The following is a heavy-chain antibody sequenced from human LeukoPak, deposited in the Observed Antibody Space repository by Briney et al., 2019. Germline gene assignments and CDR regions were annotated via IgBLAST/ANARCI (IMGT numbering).Heavy chain of an antibody. V-gene: IGHV3-72*01. CDR1: GFTFSDHY. CDR3: ARSAYLKGMDV. Sequence: GGSLRLSCAASGFTFSDHYMVWVRQAPGKGLEWVGRIKNKVISYTTEHAASVKGRFAISRDDSKNSLYLQMNSLKTEDTAVYYCARSAYLKGMDVWGQGTTVTVSS. J-gene: IGHJ6*02. D-gene: IGHD3-3*01. CDR2: IKNKVISYTT.